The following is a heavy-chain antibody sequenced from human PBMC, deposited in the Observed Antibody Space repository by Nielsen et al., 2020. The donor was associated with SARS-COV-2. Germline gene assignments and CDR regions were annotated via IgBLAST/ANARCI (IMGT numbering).Heavy chain of an antibody. J-gene: IGHJ4*02. Sequence: SETLSLTCTVSGGSVRSGQYYWSWIRQPPGKGLEWIGHIFNTGSTSYNPSLRSRVTILVDTSKNHFSLKLTSVTAADTAVYYCARDRWQQLVPTYWGQGTLVTVSS. CDR3: ARDRWQQLVPTY. D-gene: IGHD6-13*01. CDR1: GGSVRSGQYY. V-gene: IGHV4-61*03. CDR2: IFNTGST.